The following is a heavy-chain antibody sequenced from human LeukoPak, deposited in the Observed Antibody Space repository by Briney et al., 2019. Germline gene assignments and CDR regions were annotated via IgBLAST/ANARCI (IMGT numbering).Heavy chain of an antibody. J-gene: IGHJ4*02. V-gene: IGHV1-69*05. CDR2: IIPILGTA. Sequence: ASVKVSCKASGGTFSSYAISWVRQAPGQGLEWMGRIIPILGTANYAQKFQGRVTITTDESTSTAYMELSSLRSEDTAVYYCARDRESSSWFDYWGQGTLVTVSS. CDR3: ARDRESSSWFDY. CDR1: GGTFSSYA. D-gene: IGHD6-13*01.